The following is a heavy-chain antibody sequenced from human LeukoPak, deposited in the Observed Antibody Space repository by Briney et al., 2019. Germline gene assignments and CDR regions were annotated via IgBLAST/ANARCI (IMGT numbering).Heavy chain of an antibody. V-gene: IGHV1-18*01. CDR2: ISGYNGNT. Sequence: GASVKVSCKASGYTLTSYGISWVRQAPGQGLEWMGWISGYNGNTNYAQKFRGRVTVTTDTSTGTAYMELKSLRSDDTAVYFCARDRGGNWGFQYFYMDVWGKGTAVTVSS. CDR1: GYTLTSYG. J-gene: IGHJ6*03. D-gene: IGHD7-27*01. CDR3: ARDRGGNWGFQYFYMDV.